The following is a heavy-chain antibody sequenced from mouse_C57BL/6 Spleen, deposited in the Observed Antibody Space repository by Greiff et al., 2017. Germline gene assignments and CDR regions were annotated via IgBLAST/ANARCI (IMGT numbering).Heavy chain of an antibody. CDR1: GYTFTSYW. CDR3: ARGGNYSFFAY. V-gene: IGHV1-52*01. J-gene: IGHJ3*01. CDR2: IDPSDSET. D-gene: IGHD2-12*01. Sequence: VQLQQPGAELVRPGSSVKLSCKASGYTFTSYWMHWVKQRPIQGLEWIGNIDPSDSETHYNQKFKDKATLTVDKSSSTAYMRLSSLTSEDSAVYYCARGGNYSFFAYWGQGTLVTVSA.